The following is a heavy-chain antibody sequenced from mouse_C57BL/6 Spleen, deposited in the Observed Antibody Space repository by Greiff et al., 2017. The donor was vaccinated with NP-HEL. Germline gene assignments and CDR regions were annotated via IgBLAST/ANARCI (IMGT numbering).Heavy chain of an antibody. V-gene: IGHV1-26*01. D-gene: IGHD1-1*01. J-gene: IGHJ2*01. Sequence: EVQLQQSGPELVKPGASVKISCKASGYTFTDYYMNWVKQSHGKSLEWIGDINPNNGGTSYNQKFKGKATLTVDKSSSTAYMELRSLTSEDSAVYYCAREGLGSTFFDYWGQGTTLTVSS. CDR3: AREGLGSTFFDY. CDR1: GYTFTDYY. CDR2: INPNNGGT.